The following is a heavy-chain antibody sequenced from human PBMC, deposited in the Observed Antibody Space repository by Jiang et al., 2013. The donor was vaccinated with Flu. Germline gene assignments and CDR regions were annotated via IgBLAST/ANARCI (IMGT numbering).Heavy chain of an antibody. D-gene: IGHD1-7*01. CDR2: MYYSGST. J-gene: IGHJ4*02. V-gene: IGHV4-39*01. CDR1: GGSIISSSYY. Sequence: LLKPSETLSLICTVSGGSIISSSYYWGWIRQPPGKGLEWIGSMYYSGSTLYNPSLKSRLTMSVDTSKNQFSLKLSSVTAADTAVYFCARYNWNYRVYWGQGTLVTVSS. CDR3: ARYNWNYRVY.